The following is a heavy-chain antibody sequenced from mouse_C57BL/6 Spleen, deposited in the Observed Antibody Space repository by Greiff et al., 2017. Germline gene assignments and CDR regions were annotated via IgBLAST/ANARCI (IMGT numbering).Heavy chain of an antibody. Sequence: VQLQQSGPELVKPGASVKIPCKASGYTFTDYNMDWVKQSHGKSLEWIGDINPNNGGTIYNQKFKGKATLTVDKSSSTAYMELRSLTSEDTAVYYCARRSLYYYGSSSWFAYWGQGTLVTVSA. J-gene: IGHJ3*01. CDR3: ARRSLYYYGSSSWFAY. V-gene: IGHV1-18*01. CDR2: INPNNGGT. CDR1: GYTFTDYN. D-gene: IGHD1-1*01.